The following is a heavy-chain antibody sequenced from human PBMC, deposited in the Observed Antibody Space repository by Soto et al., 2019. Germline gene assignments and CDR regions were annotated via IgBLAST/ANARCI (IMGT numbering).Heavy chain of an antibody. CDR1: GGTFTTYA. D-gene: IGHD5-18*01. V-gene: IGHV1-69*06. J-gene: IGHJ3*02. Sequence: ASVKVSCKASGGTFTTYAISWVRQAPGQGLEWMGGLIPVFATANYAQKFKGRVTITADKSTSTAYMDLRSLSSDDTAVYYCARGYSYGWYDAFDIWGQGTMVTVS. CDR3: ARGYSYGWYDAFDI. CDR2: LIPVFATA.